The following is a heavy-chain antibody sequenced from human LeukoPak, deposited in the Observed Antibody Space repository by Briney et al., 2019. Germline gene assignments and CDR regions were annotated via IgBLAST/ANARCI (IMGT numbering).Heavy chain of an antibody. CDR3: ARVILGYCSSTSCLNWFDP. CDR1: GLTFSREW. Sequence: GGSLRLSCEASGLTFSREWMHWVRQAPGKGLVWVSRINNDGSGTTYADSVKGRFTISRDNAKNSLYLQMNSLRAEDTAVYYCARVILGYCSSTSCLNWFDPWGQGTLVTVSS. CDR2: INNDGSGT. D-gene: IGHD2-2*01. J-gene: IGHJ5*02. V-gene: IGHV3-74*03.